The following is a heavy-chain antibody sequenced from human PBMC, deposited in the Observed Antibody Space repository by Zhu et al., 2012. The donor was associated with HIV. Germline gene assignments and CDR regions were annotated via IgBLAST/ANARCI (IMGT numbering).Heavy chain of an antibody. CDR3: ARHGLGYASKWYRGNWYFDV. CDR2: INHSGST. D-gene: IGHD2-8*01. CDR1: GGSFSSYY. J-gene: IGHJ2*01. Sequence: QVQLQQWGAGLLKPSETLSLTCAVYGGSFSSYYWGWIRQPPGKGLEWIAEINHSGSTNYNPSLKSRVTVSVYTSKSQFSLKMSSVTAADTAVYYCARHGLGYASKWYRGNWYFDVVGRGTLVTVSS. V-gene: IGHV4-34*01.